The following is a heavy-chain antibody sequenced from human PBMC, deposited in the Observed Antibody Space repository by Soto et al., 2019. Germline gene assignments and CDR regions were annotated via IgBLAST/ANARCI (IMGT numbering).Heavy chain of an antibody. CDR3: AKVRGSSSWSGVDN. V-gene: IGHV3-9*01. CDR2: ISWNSASI. J-gene: IGHJ4*02. CDR1: GFTFHDYT. D-gene: IGHD6-13*01. Sequence: EVQLVESGGGLVQPGRSLRISCAASGFTFHDYTMHWVRQAPGKGLEWVSGISWNSASIGYADSVKGRFTISRDNAKNSLYLQMNSLRAEDTALYYCAKVRGSSSWSGVDNWGQGTLVTVSS.